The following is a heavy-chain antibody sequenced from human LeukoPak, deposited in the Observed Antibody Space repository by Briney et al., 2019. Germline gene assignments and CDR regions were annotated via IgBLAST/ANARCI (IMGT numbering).Heavy chain of an antibody. V-gene: IGHV3-48*03. Sequence: GGSLRLSCAASGFTFSRHQMGWARQAPGRGLEWVAFISEDGGHSRDYPDSVRGRFTISRDDAKKSLYLQMDSLTAEDTATYYCVRDGGPYGSHLDFWGQGTLVTVSS. D-gene: IGHD3-10*01. CDR1: GFTFSRHQ. CDR3: VRDGGPYGSHLDF. CDR2: ISEDGGHSR. J-gene: IGHJ4*02.